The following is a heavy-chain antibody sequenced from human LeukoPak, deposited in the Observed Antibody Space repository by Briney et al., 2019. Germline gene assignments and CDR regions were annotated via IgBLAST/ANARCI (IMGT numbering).Heavy chain of an antibody. CDR1: GYTFTGYY. J-gene: IGHJ5*02. Sequence: SXXVSCKAAGYTFTGYYMFWVRQAPGQGLEWMGRINPNSGGTNYVQKFKGRGTMTRERYISTAYMEVSRMREKDTAVYSCARGYCSGGSFYSVENWFYHWGQGTLVTVSS. D-gene: IGHD2-15*01. CDR3: ARGYCSGGSFYSVENWFYH. CDR2: INPNSGGT. V-gene: IGHV1-2*06.